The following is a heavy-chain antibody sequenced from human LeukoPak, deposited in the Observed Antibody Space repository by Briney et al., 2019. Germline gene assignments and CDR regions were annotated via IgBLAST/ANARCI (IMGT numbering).Heavy chain of an antibody. CDR1: GFTFSRYG. Sequence: PGGSLRLSCAASGFTFSRYGMHWVRQTPGKGLEWVAVISHDASNKYYADSVKGRFTISRDNSKNTLYLQMNSLRAEDTAVYYCAKSHGYSYGFDYWGQGTLVTVSS. CDR3: AKSHGYSYGFDY. CDR2: ISHDASNK. D-gene: IGHD5-18*01. V-gene: IGHV3-30*18. J-gene: IGHJ4*02.